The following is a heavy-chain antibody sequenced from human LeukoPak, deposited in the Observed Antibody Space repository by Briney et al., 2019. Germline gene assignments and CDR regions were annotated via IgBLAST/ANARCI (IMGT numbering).Heavy chain of an antibody. CDR1: GYSISSGYY. D-gene: IGHD2-2*01. CDR3: ARHQAFIVVVPAAPFDY. Sequence: ASETLSLTCAVSGYSISSGYYWGWIRQPPGKGLEWIGSIYHSGSTYYNSSVKSRVTISVDTSKNQFSLKLSSVTAADTAVYYCARHQAFIVVVPAAPFDYWGQGTLVTVSS. CDR2: IYHSGST. V-gene: IGHV4-38-2*01. J-gene: IGHJ4*02.